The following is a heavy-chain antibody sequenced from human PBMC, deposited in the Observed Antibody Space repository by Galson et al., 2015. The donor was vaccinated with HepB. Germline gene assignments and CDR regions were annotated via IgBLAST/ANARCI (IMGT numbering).Heavy chain of an antibody. CDR1: GFTVSRSY. CDR3: ARIFTSSWYFDH. Sequence: SLRLSCAASGFTVSRSYMAWVRQAPGKGLEWVSGISTGTDLYYADSVRGRFAIARDNSKNSLYPQLNSLRADDTAVYYCARIFTSSWYFDHWGQGTLVTVSS. J-gene: IGHJ4*02. V-gene: IGHV3-53*01. CDR2: ISTGTDL. D-gene: IGHD6-13*01.